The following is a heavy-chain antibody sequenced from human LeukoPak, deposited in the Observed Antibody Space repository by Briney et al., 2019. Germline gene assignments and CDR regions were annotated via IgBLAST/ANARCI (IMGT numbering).Heavy chain of an antibody. CDR3: ARKNYYDSSGYIY. Sequence: SGPALVKPTQTLTLTFTFSGFSLSSSGMCVSWIRQPPGKALEWLARIDWDDDKYYSTSLETRLTISKDTSKNQVVLTMTNVDPVDTATYYCARKNYYDSSGYIYWGQGTLVTVSS. V-gene: IGHV2-70*11. D-gene: IGHD3-22*01. J-gene: IGHJ4*02. CDR2: IDWDDDK. CDR1: GFSLSSSGMC.